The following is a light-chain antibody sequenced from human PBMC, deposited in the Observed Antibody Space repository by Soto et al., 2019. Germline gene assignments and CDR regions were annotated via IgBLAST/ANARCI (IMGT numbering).Light chain of an antibody. CDR1: QSISRY. CDR2: GAS. J-gene: IGKJ3*01. V-gene: IGKV1-39*01. Sequence: DIQLTQSPSSLSASVGDRVTITCRASQSISRYLNWYQQKPGKAPKFLIYGASNLQDGVPSRFSGSGSGTDFTLTINSLQPEDFASYFCQQSYSTPFTFVPGTKVDV. CDR3: QQSYSTPFT.